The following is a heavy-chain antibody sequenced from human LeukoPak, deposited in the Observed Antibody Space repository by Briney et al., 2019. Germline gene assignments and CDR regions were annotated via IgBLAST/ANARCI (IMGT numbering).Heavy chain of an antibody. J-gene: IGHJ6*02. CDR1: GGTFSSYA. CDR3: ARDSQAYYDFWSGYNNYYYGMDV. D-gene: IGHD3-3*01. V-gene: IGHV1-69*13. CDR2: IIPIFGTA. Sequence: GASVKVSCKASGGTFSSYAISWVRQAPGQGLEWMGGIIPIFGTANYAQKFQGRVTITADESTSTAHMELSSLRSEDTAVYYCARDSQAYYDFWSGYNNYYYGMDVWGQGTTVTVSS.